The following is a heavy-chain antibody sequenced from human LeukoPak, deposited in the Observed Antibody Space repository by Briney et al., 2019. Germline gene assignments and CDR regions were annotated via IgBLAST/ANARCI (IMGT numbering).Heavy chain of an antibody. Sequence: ASVKVSCKASGYTFTGYYMHWVRQAPGQGPEWMGRINPNSGGTNYAQKFQGRVTMTRDTSISTAYMELSRLRSDDTAVYYCARFFAQKNSSSSWGYYFDYWGQGTLVTVSS. J-gene: IGHJ4*02. D-gene: IGHD6-6*01. CDR1: GYTFTGYY. V-gene: IGHV1-2*06. CDR2: INPNSGGT. CDR3: ARFFAQKNSSSSWGYYFDY.